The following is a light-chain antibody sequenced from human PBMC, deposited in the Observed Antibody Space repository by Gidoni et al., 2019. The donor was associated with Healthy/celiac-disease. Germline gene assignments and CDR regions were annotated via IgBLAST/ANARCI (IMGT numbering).Light chain of an antibody. CDR3: QQLGKA. CDR2: GAS. V-gene: IGKV3-20*01. Sequence: EIVLTQSPGTLSLSPGERATLSCRASQSVSSSYLAWYQQKPGQAPRLLIYGASSRATGIPDRFSGSGSGTDFTLTISRLEPEDFAVDYCQQLGKAFGQGTKVEIK. CDR1: QSVSSSY. J-gene: IGKJ1*01.